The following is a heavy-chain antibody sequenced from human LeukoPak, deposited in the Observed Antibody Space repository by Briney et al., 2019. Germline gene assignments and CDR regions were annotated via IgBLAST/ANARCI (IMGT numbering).Heavy chain of an antibody. Sequence: SETLSLTCAVYGGSFSGYYWSWIRQPPGKGLEWIGEINHSGSTNYNPSLKSRVTISVDTSKNQFPLKLSSVTAADTAVYYCARNLRGYYYGMDVWGQGTTVTVSS. J-gene: IGHJ6*02. CDR2: INHSGST. D-gene: IGHD4-17*01. V-gene: IGHV4-34*01. CDR3: ARNLRGYYYGMDV. CDR1: GGSFSGYY.